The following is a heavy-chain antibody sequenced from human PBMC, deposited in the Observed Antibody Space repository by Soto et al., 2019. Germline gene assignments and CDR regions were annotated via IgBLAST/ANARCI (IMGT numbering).Heavy chain of an antibody. D-gene: IGHD3-3*01. CDR3: AKVRAYYEFWSGYYGGDFAY. V-gene: IGHV3-23*01. CDR2: ISGSGGST. J-gene: IGHJ4*02. Sequence: PGGSLRLSCAGSGFTFSSYAMSWVRQAPGKGLERVSAISGSGGSTYYADSVKCRFTISRDNSKYTLYLQMNSLRAEDTAVYYCAKVRAYYEFWSGYYGGDFAYWGQGNVAT. CDR1: GFTFSSYA.